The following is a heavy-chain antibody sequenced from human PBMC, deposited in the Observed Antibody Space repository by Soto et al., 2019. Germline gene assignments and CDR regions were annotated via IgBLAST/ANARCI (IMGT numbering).Heavy chain of an antibody. CDR3: ARAAMGGSSWPFDY. D-gene: IGHD6-13*01. Sequence: SETLSLTCNVSGGSISSSTYHWGWIRQPPGKGLEWIGTMYYSGSTYYNPSLKSRVTISINTSNNQCSLKLSSVTAADTAVYYCARAAMGGSSWPFDYWGQGTLVTSPQ. CDR1: GGSISSSTYH. V-gene: IGHV4-39*07. J-gene: IGHJ4*02. CDR2: MYYSGST.